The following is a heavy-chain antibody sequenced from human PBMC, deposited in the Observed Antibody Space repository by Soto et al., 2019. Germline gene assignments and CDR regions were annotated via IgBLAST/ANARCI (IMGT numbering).Heavy chain of an antibody. D-gene: IGHD3-10*01. J-gene: IGHJ4*02. CDR3: ASGDYYGTKIDY. V-gene: IGHV4-59*08. Sequence: NPSETLSLTCTVSGGSISSYYWSWIRQPPGKGLEWIGYIYYSGSTNYNPSLKSRVTISVDTSKNQFSLKLSSVTAADTAVYYCASGDYYGTKIDYWGQGTLVTVSS. CDR2: IYYSGST. CDR1: GGSISSYY.